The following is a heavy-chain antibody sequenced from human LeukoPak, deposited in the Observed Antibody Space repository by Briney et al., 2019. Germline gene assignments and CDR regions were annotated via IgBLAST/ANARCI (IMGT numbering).Heavy chain of an antibody. Sequence: ASVTVSCKASGYTFTGYYMHWVRHPQAPGLEWMGWINPNSGRTNYAQKLQGRVTVTRHTSSSPAYVELSRLRADDTAVYYCARDLQLTLSGPIFRGMDLWGQGTPVRVFS. D-gene: IGHD3-3*01. CDR3: ARDLQLTLSGPIFRGMDL. J-gene: IGHJ6*02. CDR1: GYTFTGYY. V-gene: IGHV1-2*02. CDR2: INPNSGRT.